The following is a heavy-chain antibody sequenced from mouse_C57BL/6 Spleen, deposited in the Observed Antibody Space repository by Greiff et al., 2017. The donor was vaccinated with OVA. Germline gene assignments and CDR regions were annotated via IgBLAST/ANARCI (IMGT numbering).Heavy chain of an antibody. J-gene: IGHJ2*01. V-gene: IGHV1-82*01. D-gene: IGHD4-1*01. CDR1: GYAFSSSW. CDR3: AREVTGTYVDY. Sequence: QVQLQQSGPELVKPGASVKISCKASGYAFSSSWMNWVKQRPGKGLEWIGRIYPGDGDTNYNGKFKGKATLTADKSSSTAYMQLSSLTSEDSAVYFCAREVTGTYVDYWGQGTTLTVSS. CDR2: IYPGDGDT.